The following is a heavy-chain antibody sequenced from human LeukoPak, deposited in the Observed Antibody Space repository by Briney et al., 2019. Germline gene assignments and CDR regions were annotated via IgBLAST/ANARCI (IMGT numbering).Heavy chain of an antibody. CDR2: IGAGSGAIT. CDR1: GFTFSSYA. V-gene: IGHV3-23*01. D-gene: IGHD3-10*01. Sequence: PGGSLRLSCAASGFTFSSYAMRWVRQAPGKGLEWVSAIGAGSGAITIYADSVKGRFTISRDNSKTTLYLQMNSPRGEDTAVYYYAKNYDSRRGVPYGMDVWGQGNTVTVSS. J-gene: IGHJ6*02. CDR3: AKNYDSRRGVPYGMDV.